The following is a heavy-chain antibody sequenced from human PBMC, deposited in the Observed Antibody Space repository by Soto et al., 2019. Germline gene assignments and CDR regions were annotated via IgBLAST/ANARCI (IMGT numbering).Heavy chain of an antibody. Sequence: QVQLVQSGAEVKKPGSSVKVSCKASGGTFSSYAISWVRQAPGQGLEWMGGIIPIFGTANYAQKLQGRVTSTADESKSTAYKELSSLRSEDTAVYYCARDEGYYDSSGYYSLDYGGQGTLVTVSS. V-gene: IGHV1-69*01. J-gene: IGHJ4*02. D-gene: IGHD3-22*01. CDR3: ARDEGYYDSSGYYSLDY. CDR2: IIPIFGTA. CDR1: GGTFSSYA.